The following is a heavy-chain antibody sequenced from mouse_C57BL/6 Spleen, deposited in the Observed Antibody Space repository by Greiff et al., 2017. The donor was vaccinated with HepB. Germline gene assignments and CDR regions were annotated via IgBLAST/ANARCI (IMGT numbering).Heavy chain of an antibody. D-gene: IGHD2-3*01. CDR2: IDPSDSYT. CDR1: GYTFTSYW. V-gene: IGHV1-59*01. J-gene: IGHJ3*01. CDR3: ARSDDGYYPPSY. Sequence: QVQLQQPGAELVRPGTSVKLSCKASGYTFTSYWMHWVKQRPGQGLEWIGVIDPSDSYTNYNQKFKGKATLTVDTSSSTAYMQLSSLTSEDSAVYYCARSDDGYYPPSYWGQGTLVTVSA.